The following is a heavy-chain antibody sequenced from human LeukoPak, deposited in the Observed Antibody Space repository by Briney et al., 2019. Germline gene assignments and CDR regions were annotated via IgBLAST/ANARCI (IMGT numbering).Heavy chain of an antibody. V-gene: IGHV1-3*04. CDR1: GYTFTSYS. D-gene: IGHD6-13*01. CDR3: AGDNSPSRYRSSWSHYYYYMNV. J-gene: IGHJ6*03. Sequence: GASVKVSCKASGYTFTSYSIHWVRQAPGQRLEWMGWINTVNANTKYSQSFQGTVTITRDTSASTAYMDLSSLRSEDTAVYYCAGDNSPSRYRSSWSHYYYYMNVWGKGTTVTVSS. CDR2: INTVNANT.